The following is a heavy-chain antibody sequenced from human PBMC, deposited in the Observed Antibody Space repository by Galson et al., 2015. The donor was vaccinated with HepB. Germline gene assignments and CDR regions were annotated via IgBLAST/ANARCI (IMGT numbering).Heavy chain of an antibody. D-gene: IGHD3-3*01. V-gene: IGHV2-70*11. CDR2: IGWDDDK. Sequence: PALVKPTQTLTLTCTFSGFSLTTSETCVSWIRQPPGKALEWLARIGWDDDKHYSTSLKTRLIISKDTSKNQVVLTVTNMDPVDTATYYCARTIGDNDFWSGYYKGLDYYYYYMDVWGKGTTVTVSS. J-gene: IGHJ6*03. CDR1: GFSLTTSETC. CDR3: ARTIGDNDFWSGYYKGLDYYYYYMDV.